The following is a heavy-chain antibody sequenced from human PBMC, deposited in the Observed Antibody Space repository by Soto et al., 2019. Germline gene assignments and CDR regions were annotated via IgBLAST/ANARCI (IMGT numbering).Heavy chain of an antibody. D-gene: IGHD3-16*02. CDR1: GDSITTNY. Sequence: QVQLQESGPALVKTSETLSLTCTVSGDSITTNYWSWLRQPPGKGLEWIGYIYYSENTNYSPSLKCRATISMEPSKNQLSLKLTSVTAADTAVYYCARDRTTVNWYFDLWGRGTLVTVSS. CDR3: ARDRTTVNWYFDL. V-gene: IGHV4-59*01. J-gene: IGHJ2*01. CDR2: IYYSENT.